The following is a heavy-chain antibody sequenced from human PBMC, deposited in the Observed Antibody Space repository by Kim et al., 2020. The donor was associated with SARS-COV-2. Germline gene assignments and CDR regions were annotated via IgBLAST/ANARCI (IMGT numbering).Heavy chain of an antibody. V-gene: IGHV3-74*01. Sequence: VKGRFTISRDNAKNTLYLQMNSLRAEDTAVYYCARVMVVPAATNDWYFDLWGRGTLVTVSS. J-gene: IGHJ2*01. D-gene: IGHD2-2*01. CDR3: ARVMVVPAATNDWYFDL.